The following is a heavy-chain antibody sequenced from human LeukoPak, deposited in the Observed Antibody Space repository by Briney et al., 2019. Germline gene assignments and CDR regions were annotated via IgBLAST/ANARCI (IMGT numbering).Heavy chain of an antibody. D-gene: IGHD6-6*01. V-gene: IGHV3-21*01. CDR1: GFTFNSYS. Sequence: GGSLRLSCAASGFTFNSYSMNWVRQAPGKGLEWVSSISGSRSYIYYADSVKGRFTISRDNAKNSLYLQMNSLRAEDDTAVYYCARGFGSSIPYSYYYYLDVWGKGTTVTVSS. CDR2: ISGSRSYI. J-gene: IGHJ6*03. CDR3: ARGFGSSIPYSYYYYLDV.